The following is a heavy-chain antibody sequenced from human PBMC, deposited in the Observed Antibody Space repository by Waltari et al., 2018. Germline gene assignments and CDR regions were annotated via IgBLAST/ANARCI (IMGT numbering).Heavy chain of an antibody. J-gene: IGHJ6*02. Sequence: QLQLQESGPGLVKPSETLSLTCTVSGGSIRSSSYYWGWIRQPPGKGREWIGSIDYSGSTYYNPSLKSRVTISVDTSKNQFSLKLSSVTAADTAVYYCARLKMALGSLGGGMDVWGQGTTVTVSS. CDR1: GGSIRSSSYY. D-gene: IGHD3-16*01. CDR3: ARLKMALGSLGGGMDV. V-gene: IGHV4-39*07. CDR2: IDYSGST.